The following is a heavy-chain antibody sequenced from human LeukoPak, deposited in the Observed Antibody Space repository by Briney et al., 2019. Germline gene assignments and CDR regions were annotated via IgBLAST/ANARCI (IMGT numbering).Heavy chain of an antibody. V-gene: IGHV1-2*02. CDR2: INPNSGGT. CDR1: GYTFTGYY. D-gene: IGHD2-15*01. CDR3: ARDSLGSLRGWAFDF. J-gene: IGHJ3*01. Sequence: ASVKVSCKASGYTFTGYYMHWVRQAPGQGLEWMGWINPNSGGTKYAQMFQGRVTMTRDTSISTAYMELSRLRSDDTALYYCARDSLGSLRGWAFDFWGQGTMVTVSS.